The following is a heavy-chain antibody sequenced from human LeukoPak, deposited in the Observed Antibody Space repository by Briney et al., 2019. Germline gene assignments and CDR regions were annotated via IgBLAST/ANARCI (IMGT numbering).Heavy chain of an antibody. Sequence: PSETLSLTCTVSGGSISSYYWSWIRQPPGKGLEWIGYIYYSGSTNYNPSLKSRVTISVDTSKNQFSLKLSSVTAADTAVYYCARMYSSSSGFDYWGQGTLVTASS. V-gene: IGHV4-59*01. CDR1: GGSISSYY. CDR2: IYYSGST. D-gene: IGHD6-6*01. CDR3: ARMYSSSSGFDY. J-gene: IGHJ4*02.